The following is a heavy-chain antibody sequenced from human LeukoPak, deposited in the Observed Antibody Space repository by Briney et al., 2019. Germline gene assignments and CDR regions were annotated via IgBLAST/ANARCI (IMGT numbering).Heavy chain of an antibody. D-gene: IGHD2-21*01. V-gene: IGHV4-59*08. CDR1: GGSINNYY. Sequence: SETLSLTCTVSGGSINNYYWSRIWQPPGKGLEWIAFIYYSGSTKYNPSLKSRVTISVDTSESQFSLRLSSVTAADTAVYYCARHFVTFPHYFDYWGQGTLVTVSS. J-gene: IGHJ4*02. CDR2: IYYSGST. CDR3: ARHFVTFPHYFDY.